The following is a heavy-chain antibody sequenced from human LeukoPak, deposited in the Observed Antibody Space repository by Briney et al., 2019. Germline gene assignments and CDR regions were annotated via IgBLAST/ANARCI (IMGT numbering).Heavy chain of an antibody. CDR3: ARTTRIWFGELLFSTREVWFDP. CDR1: GGSISSGDYY. CDR2: IYYSGST. J-gene: IGHJ5*02. V-gene: IGHV4-30-4*01. Sequence: SETLSLTCTVSGGSISSGDYYWSWIRQPPGKGLEWIGYIYYSGSTYYNPSLKSRVTISVDTSKNQFSLKLSPVTAADTAVYYCARTTRIWFGELLFSTREVWFDPWGQGTLVTVSS. D-gene: IGHD3-10*01.